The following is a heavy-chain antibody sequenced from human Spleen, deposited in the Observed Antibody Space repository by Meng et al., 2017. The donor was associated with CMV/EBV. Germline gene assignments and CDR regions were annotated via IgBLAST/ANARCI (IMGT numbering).Heavy chain of an antibody. J-gene: IGHJ4*02. CDR3: AKGGGTTFNIRADLDY. D-gene: IGHD1-7*01. Sequence: GESLKISCAASGFTFSNSAMSWVRQAPGKGLEWVSLISWDGGSTYYADSVKGRFTISRDNSKNSLYLQMNSLRTEDTALYYCAKGGGTTFNIRADLDYWGQGTLVTVSS. CDR1: GFTFSNSA. V-gene: IGHV3-43*01. CDR2: ISWDGGST.